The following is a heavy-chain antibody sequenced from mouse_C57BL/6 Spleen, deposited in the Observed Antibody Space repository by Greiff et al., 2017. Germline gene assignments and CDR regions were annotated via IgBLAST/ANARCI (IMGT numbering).Heavy chain of an antibody. V-gene: IGHV1-82*01. D-gene: IGHD2-4*01. Sequence: VKLQESGPELVKPGASVKISCKASGYAFSSSWMNWVKQRPGKGLEWIGRIYTGDGDTNYNGKFKGKATLTADKSSSTAYMQLSSLTSEDSSVYFCARSGYDYDEGGVDYWGQGTTRTVSS. CDR3: ARSGYDYDEGGVDY. CDR1: GYAFSSSW. CDR2: IYTGDGDT. J-gene: IGHJ2*01.